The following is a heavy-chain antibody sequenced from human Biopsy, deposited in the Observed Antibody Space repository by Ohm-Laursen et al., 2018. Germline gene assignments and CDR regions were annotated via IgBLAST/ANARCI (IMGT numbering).Heavy chain of an antibody. CDR2: ISNIGST. Sequence: TLSLTCTVSGASVTSGSYYWSWIRQPPGKGLEWLGYISNIGSTNYNPPLKSRVTISVDTSKNHFSLKLSSVTSADTAVYYCARESALAGDFDSWGQGTLVTVSS. CDR3: ARESALAGDFDS. J-gene: IGHJ4*02. CDR1: GASVTSGSYY. V-gene: IGHV4-61*01. D-gene: IGHD6-19*01.